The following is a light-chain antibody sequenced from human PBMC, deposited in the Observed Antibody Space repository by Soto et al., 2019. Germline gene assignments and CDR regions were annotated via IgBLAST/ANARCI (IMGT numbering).Light chain of an antibody. V-gene: IGKV1-9*01. Sequence: IQLTQSPSSLSASVGDRVTITCRASQGIDSYLAWYQQRPGKVPQLLIYETSILQSGVSSRFSXXXSGTDFTLXXXXXXXXDFATYYCQXXXXXXSTFGG. CDR1: QGIDSY. J-gene: IGKJ4*01. CDR3: QXXXXXXST. CDR2: ETS.